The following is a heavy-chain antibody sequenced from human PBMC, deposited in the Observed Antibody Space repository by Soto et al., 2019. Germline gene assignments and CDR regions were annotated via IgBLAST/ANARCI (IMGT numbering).Heavy chain of an antibody. V-gene: IGHV1-69*12. Sequence: QVQLVQSGAEVKKPGSSVKVSSTASGGTFSSNPISWVRQAPGQGLEWMGGIIPIFGTANYAQKFQGRVTITADESTSTAYMELSSLRSVDTAVYYCARDVIAAAGTAGWGQGTLVTVSS. CDR3: ARDVIAAAGTAG. CDR2: IIPIFGTA. J-gene: IGHJ4*02. D-gene: IGHD6-13*01. CDR1: GGTFSSNP.